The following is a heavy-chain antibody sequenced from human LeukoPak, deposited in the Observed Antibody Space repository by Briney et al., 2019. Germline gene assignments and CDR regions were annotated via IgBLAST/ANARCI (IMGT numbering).Heavy chain of an antibody. CDR1: GFSLSGSW. CDR3: AKAHMTSEDY. V-gene: IGHV3-23*01. Sequence: GGSLRLSCEASGFSLSGSWMHWVRQAPGKGLEWVSTISGTAESTYYSDSVKGRFTISRDNSKNTLSLQMNSLRADDTAVYYCAKAHMTSEDYWGQGTLVTVSS. J-gene: IGHJ4*02. D-gene: IGHD4-11*01. CDR2: ISGTAEST.